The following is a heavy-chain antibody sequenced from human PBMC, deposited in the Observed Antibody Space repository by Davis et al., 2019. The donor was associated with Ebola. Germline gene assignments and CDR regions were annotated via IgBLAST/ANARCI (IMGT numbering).Heavy chain of an antibody. Sequence: MPSETLSLTCTVSGGSISNYYWSWIRQPPGKGLEWIGYIYYSGSTNYNPSLKSRVTISVDTSKNQFSLKLSSVTAADTAVYYCARERTLTGTTLGDAFDIWGQGTMVTVSS. V-gene: IGHV4-59*01. CDR1: GGSISNYY. CDR2: IYYSGST. D-gene: IGHD1-20*01. J-gene: IGHJ3*02. CDR3: ARERTLTGTTLGDAFDI.